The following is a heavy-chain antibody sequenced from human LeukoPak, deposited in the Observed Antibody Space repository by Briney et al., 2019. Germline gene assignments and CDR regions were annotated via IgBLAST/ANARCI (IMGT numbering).Heavy chain of an antibody. Sequence: SETLSLTCTVSGGSISSSSYYWGWIRQPPGKGLEWIGSIYYSGSTYYNPSLKSRVTISVDTSKNQFSLKLSSVTAADTAVYYCAGARSYDFSLGYWGQGTLVTVSS. CDR3: AGARSYDFSLGY. V-gene: IGHV4-39*07. J-gene: IGHJ4*02. CDR1: GGSISSSSYY. D-gene: IGHD3-3*01. CDR2: IYYSGST.